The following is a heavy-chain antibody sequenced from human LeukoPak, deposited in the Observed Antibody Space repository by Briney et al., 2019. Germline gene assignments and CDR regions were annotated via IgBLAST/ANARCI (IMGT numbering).Heavy chain of an antibody. D-gene: IGHD6-13*01. V-gene: IGHV4-38-2*02. CDR1: GYSISSGYY. J-gene: IGHJ4*02. CDR3: ARFSAGTGGGSVLY. Sequence: PSETLSLTCTVSGYSISSGYYWGWIRQPPGKGLEWIGSIYHSGSTYYNPSLKSRVTISVDTSKNQFSLKLSSVTAADTAVYYCARFSAGTGGGSVLYWGQGTLATVSS. CDR2: IYHSGST.